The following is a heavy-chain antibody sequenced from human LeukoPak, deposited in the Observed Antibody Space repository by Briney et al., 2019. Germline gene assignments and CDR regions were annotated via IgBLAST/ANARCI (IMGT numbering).Heavy chain of an antibody. Sequence: GASVKVSCKASGYTFTGYYMHWVRQAPGQGLEWMGWISAYNGNTNYAQKLQGRVTMTTDTSTSTAYMELRSLRSDDTAVYYCARVDYYDSSGGAFDIWGQGTMVTVSS. D-gene: IGHD3-22*01. CDR1: GYTFTGYY. CDR2: ISAYNGNT. J-gene: IGHJ3*02. V-gene: IGHV1-18*04. CDR3: ARVDYYDSSGGAFDI.